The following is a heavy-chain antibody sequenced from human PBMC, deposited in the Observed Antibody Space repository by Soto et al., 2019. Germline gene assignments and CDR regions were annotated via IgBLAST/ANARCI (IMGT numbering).Heavy chain of an antibody. CDR2: ISGSGGST. Sequence: GGSLRLSCAASGFTFSSYAMSWVRQAPGKGLEWVSAISGSGGSTYYADSVKGRFTISRDNSKNTLYLQMNSLRAEDTAVYYCAKDVAIAVAGMGNWFDPWGQGTLVTVSS. CDR1: GFTFSSYA. CDR3: AKDVAIAVAGMGNWFDP. J-gene: IGHJ5*02. V-gene: IGHV3-23*01. D-gene: IGHD6-19*01.